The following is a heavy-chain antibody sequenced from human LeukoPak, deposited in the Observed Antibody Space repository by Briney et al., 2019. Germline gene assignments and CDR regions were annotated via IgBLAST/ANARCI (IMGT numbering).Heavy chain of an antibody. J-gene: IGHJ4*02. CDR3: ARLRFLEWADFDY. CDR1: GFTFSSYA. D-gene: IGHD3-3*01. CDR2: ISYDGSNK. Sequence: PGGSLRLSCAASGFTFSSYAMHWVRQAPGKGLEWVAVISYDGSNKYYADSVKGRFTISRDNSKNTLYLQMNSLRAEDTAVYYCARLRFLEWADFDYWGQGTLVTVSS. V-gene: IGHV3-30-3*01.